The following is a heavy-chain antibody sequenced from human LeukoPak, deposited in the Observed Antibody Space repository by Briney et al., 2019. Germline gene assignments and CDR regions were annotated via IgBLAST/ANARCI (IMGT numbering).Heavy chain of an antibody. J-gene: IGHJ4*02. CDR3: AKDVEMATILGY. V-gene: IGHV3-30*18. Sequence: PGRSLRLSCAASGFTFSSYGMHWVRQAPGKGLEWVAVISYDGSNIYYADSVKGRFTISRDNSKNTLYLQMNSLRAEDTAVYYCAKDVEMATILGYWGQGTLVTVSS. CDR1: GFTFSSYG. D-gene: IGHD5-24*01. CDR2: ISYDGSNI.